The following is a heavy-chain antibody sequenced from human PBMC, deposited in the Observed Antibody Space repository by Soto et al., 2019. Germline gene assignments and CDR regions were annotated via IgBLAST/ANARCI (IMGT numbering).Heavy chain of an antibody. CDR1: CGSIISYY. CDR3: ARGEGYCPSTSCRFSSHFYYYGMDV. CDR2: IYTSGST. Sequence: SETLSLTCTVPCGSIISYYWSWIRQPAGKGLEWIGRIYTSGSTNYNPSLKSRVTMSVDTSKNQFSLNLSSVTAADTAVYYCARGEGYCPSTSCRFSSHFYYYGMDVWGQGTTVTVSS. V-gene: IGHV4-4*07. D-gene: IGHD2-2*01. J-gene: IGHJ6*02.